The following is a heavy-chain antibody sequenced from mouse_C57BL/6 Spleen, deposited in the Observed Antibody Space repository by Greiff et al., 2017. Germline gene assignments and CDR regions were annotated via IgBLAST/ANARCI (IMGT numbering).Heavy chain of an antibody. Sequence: VQLQQSGPELVKPGASVKISCKASGYTFTDYYMNWVQQSHGKSLEWIGDLHPTNGGTSYNQKFKGKATLTVDKSSSTAYMELRSLTSEDSAVXYCARVYYDYDGVAFDYWGQGTTLTVSS. J-gene: IGHJ2*01. CDR1: GYTFTDYY. D-gene: IGHD2-4*01. V-gene: IGHV1-26*01. CDR2: LHPTNGGT. CDR3: ARVYYDYDGVAFDY.